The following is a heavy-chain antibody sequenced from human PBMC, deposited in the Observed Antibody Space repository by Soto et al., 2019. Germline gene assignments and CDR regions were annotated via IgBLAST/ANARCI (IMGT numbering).Heavy chain of an antibody. CDR3: TRREKSGDY. Sequence: GESLKISCAASGFTFSGSAMHWVRQASGKGLEWVGRIRSKANSYATAYAASVKGRFTISRDDSKNTAYLQMNSLKTEDTAVYYCTRREKSGDYWGQGTLVTVSS. J-gene: IGHJ4*02. CDR1: GFTFSGSA. CDR2: IRSKANSYAT. V-gene: IGHV3-73*01. D-gene: IGHD7-27*01.